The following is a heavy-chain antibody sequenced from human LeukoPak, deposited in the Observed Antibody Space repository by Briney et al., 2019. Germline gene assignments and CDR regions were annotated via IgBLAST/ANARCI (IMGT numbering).Heavy chain of an antibody. V-gene: IGHV1-46*01. D-gene: IGHD6-19*01. CDR1: GYTFTGYY. J-gene: IGHJ4*02. CDR3: ARETKMVAVAGNDY. Sequence: GASVKVSCKASGYTFTGYYMHWVRRAPGQGLEWMGIINPSGGSTSYAQKFQGRVTMTRDTSTSTVYMELSSLRPEDTAVYYCARETKMVAVAGNDYWGQGTLVTVSS. CDR2: INPSGGST.